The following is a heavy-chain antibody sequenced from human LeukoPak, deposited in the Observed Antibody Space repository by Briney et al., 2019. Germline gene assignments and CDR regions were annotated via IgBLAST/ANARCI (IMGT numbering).Heavy chain of an antibody. J-gene: IGHJ4*02. CDR1: GGSISNYF. D-gene: IGHD1-1*01. CDR3: AREPRVEISARALDF. CDR2: IYTSGSS. Sequence: SETLSLTCTVSGGSISNYFWNWIRQPAGKGLEWIGRIYTSGSSNYSPSLKSRVTMSVDTYKNQFSLNLISVTAADTAVYYCAREPRVEISARALDFWGQGTLVTVSS. V-gene: IGHV4-4*07.